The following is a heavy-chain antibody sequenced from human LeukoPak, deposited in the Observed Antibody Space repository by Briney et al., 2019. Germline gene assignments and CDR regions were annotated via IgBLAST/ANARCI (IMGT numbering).Heavy chain of an antibody. V-gene: IGHV4-59*01. D-gene: IGHD1-1*01. CDR3: ARDKVPGDY. Sequence: SETLSLTCTVSGDSISPYYWNWIRQPPGKGLEWIGYIYYSGGADYNPALKSRVTISIDTSKNQFSLKLSSVTAADTAAYFCARDKVPGDYWGQGTLVTVSS. CDR1: GDSISPYY. CDR2: IYYSGGA. J-gene: IGHJ4*02.